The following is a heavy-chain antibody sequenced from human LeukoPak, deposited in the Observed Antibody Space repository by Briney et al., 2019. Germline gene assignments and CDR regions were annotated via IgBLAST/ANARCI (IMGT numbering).Heavy chain of an antibody. D-gene: IGHD6-25*01. V-gene: IGHV1-3*01. CDR3: ARDFVRLDMDV. Sequence: GASVKVSCKASVYTFTSYAMHWVRQAPGRRLEWMGWINAGDGNTKYSQKLQGRVTITTDTTASTAYMEMSRLRYKDTAVYYCARDFVRLDMDVWGQGTTVTVSS. CDR1: VYTFTSYA. CDR2: INAGDGNT. J-gene: IGHJ6*02.